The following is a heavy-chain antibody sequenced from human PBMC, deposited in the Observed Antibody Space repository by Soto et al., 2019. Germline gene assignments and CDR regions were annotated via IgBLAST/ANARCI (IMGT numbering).Heavy chain of an antibody. CDR1: GYTFTGYY. Sequence: QVQLVQSGAEVKKPGASVKVSCKASGYTFTGYYMHWVRQAPGQGLEWMGWINPNSGGTNYAQKFQGWVTMTRDTSIITAYMELRRLRSDDTAVYYCASNSRHTQHYYYGMDVWGQGTTVTVSS. CDR3: ASNSRHTQHYYYGMDV. D-gene: IGHD6-13*01. CDR2: INPNSGGT. J-gene: IGHJ6*02. V-gene: IGHV1-2*04.